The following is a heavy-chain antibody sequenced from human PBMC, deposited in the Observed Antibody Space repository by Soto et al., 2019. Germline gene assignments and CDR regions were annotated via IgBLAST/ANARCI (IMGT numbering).Heavy chain of an antibody. J-gene: IGHJ4*02. Sequence: EVQLVASGGGLVQPGGSLRLSCAASGFTVSTKYMSWVRQAPGKGLERVSVIYSGGSTFYADSVRGRFTISRDNSKNTVNLQLHSLRAEDTAVYYCARDSWAADYWGQGTLVTVSS. CDR1: GFTVSTKY. D-gene: IGHD3-16*01. CDR3: ARDSWAADY. V-gene: IGHV3-66*01. CDR2: IYSGGST.